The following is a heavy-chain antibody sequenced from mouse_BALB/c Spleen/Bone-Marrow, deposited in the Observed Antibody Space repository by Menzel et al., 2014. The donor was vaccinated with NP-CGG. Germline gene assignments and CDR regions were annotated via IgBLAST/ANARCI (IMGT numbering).Heavy chain of an antibody. CDR3: ARDKGRVFFDY. Sequence: EVKLMESGGGLVQPGGSLRLSCATSGFTFTDYYMNRVRQPPGKALEWLGFIRNKANGYTTGYSASVKGRFTISRDNSQNILYLQMNTLRAEDSATYYCARDKGRVFFDYWGQGTTLTVSS. CDR2: IRNKANGYTT. CDR1: GFTFTDYY. J-gene: IGHJ2*01. V-gene: IGHV7-3*02.